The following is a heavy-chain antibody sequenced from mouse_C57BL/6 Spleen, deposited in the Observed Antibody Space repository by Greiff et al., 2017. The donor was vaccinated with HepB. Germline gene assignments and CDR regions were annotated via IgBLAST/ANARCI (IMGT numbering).Heavy chain of an antibody. J-gene: IGHJ2*01. CDR2: IYPGSGST. CDR1: GYTFTSYW. D-gene: IGHD1-1*01. CDR3: ARSDYYGSLPFDY. Sequence: VQLKESGAELVKPGASVKMSCKASGYTFTSYWITWVKQRPGQGLEWIGDIYPGSGSTNYNEKFKSKATLTVDTSSSTAYMQLSSLTSEDSAVYYCARSDYYGSLPFDYWGQGTTLTVSS. V-gene: IGHV1-55*01.